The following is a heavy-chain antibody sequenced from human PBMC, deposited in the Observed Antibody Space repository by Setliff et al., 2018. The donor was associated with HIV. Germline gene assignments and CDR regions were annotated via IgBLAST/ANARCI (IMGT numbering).Heavy chain of an antibody. CDR2: VYYSGST. CDR3: ARGPFVLRFLERLVYFDY. CDR1: GGSISSSGYY. J-gene: IGHJ4*02. D-gene: IGHD3-3*01. Sequence: SETLSLTCSVSGGSISSSGYYWSWIRQHPGKGLDWIGRVYYSGSTDYNPSLQSRATLSIDTSKNQFSLKLTSVIAADTAIYYCARGPFVLRFLERLVYFDYWGQGKLVTVSP. V-gene: IGHV4-31*02.